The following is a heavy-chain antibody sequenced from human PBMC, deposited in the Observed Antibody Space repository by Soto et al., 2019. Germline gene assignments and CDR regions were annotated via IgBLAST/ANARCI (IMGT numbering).Heavy chain of an antibody. CDR3: TREPHHDLWSGYFTD. V-gene: IGHV3-33*01. CDR1: GFTFSDHA. J-gene: IGHJ4*02. D-gene: IGHD3-3*01. CDR2: IYYDGSEK. Sequence: QVQLVESGGGVVQPGRSVRLSCAVTGFTFSDHAMHWVRQAPGKGLEWVAIIYYDGSEKYYADSVKGRFTISRDNTKNMLFLQMDSLGAEDTATYYCTREPHHDLWSGYFTDWGRGTLVTVSS.